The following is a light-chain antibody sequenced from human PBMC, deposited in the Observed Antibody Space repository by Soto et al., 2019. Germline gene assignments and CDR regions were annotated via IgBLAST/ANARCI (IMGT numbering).Light chain of an antibody. Sequence: EIVLTQSPGTLSLSPGERATLSCRASQSVGNNYLAWYQQKPGQAPRLLIYSASRRATGIPDRFSGSGSGTDFTLTITRLEPEDFAVYYCQQYGSSGTFGQGTKVDIK. CDR1: QSVGNNY. CDR2: SAS. V-gene: IGKV3-20*01. CDR3: QQYGSSGT. J-gene: IGKJ1*01.